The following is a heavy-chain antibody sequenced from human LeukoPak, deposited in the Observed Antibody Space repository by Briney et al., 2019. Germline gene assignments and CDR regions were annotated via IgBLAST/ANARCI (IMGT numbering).Heavy chain of an antibody. CDR1: GYTFTRYF. V-gene: IGHV1-46*01. Sequence: ASVKVSCKASGYTFTRYFIHWVRQAPGQGLEWMGIINPSGGGTSYAQKFQGIVTMTSDTSTSTVYMELSSLRSEDTAVYYCARDPHGIADMDYWGQGTLVIVSS. D-gene: IGHD6-13*01. CDR2: INPSGGGT. CDR3: ARDPHGIADMDY. J-gene: IGHJ4*02.